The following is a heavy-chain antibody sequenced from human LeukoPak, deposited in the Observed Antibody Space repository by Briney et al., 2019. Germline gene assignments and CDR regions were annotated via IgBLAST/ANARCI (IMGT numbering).Heavy chain of an antibody. CDR1: GGSISSYY. CDR2: ISDIGSI. J-gene: IGHJ4*02. CDR3: AGHHPRNTVDF. V-gene: IGHV4-59*08. Sequence: PSETLSLTCTVSGGSISSYYWSWLRQPPGKGLEWIAYISDIGSINYNPSLKSRVTISLDTSKDQFSLKLSSVTAADTAVYYCAGHHPRNTVDFWGQGTLVTVSS. D-gene: IGHD2-8*02.